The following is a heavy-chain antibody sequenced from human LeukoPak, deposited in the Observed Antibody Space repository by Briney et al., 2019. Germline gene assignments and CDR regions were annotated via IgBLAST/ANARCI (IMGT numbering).Heavy chain of an antibody. CDR2: IYYSGST. V-gene: IGHV4-39*01. J-gene: IGHJ4*02. CDR1: GGSISSSSYY. CDR3: TRDFGRRRNDY. Sequence: SETLPLTCTVSGGSISSSSYYWGWIRQPPGKGLEWIGSIYYSGSTYYNPSLKSRVTISVDTSKNQFSLKLSSVTAAVTAVYYCTRDFGRRRNDYWGQGTLVTVSS. D-gene: IGHD4-17*01.